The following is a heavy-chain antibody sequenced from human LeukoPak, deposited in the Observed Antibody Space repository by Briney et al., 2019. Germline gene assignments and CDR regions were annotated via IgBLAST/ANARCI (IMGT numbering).Heavy chain of an antibody. D-gene: IGHD3-9*01. Sequence: GASVKVSCTASGYTFPSYGISWVRQAPGQGLEWMGWISAHNGHTNYAQKFQGRVTMTTDTSTSTAYMELRSLRSDDTAVYFCARVRDDILTGYYQFDYWGQGTRVTVSS. CDR1: GYTFPSYG. CDR2: ISAHNGHT. J-gene: IGHJ4*02. CDR3: ARVRDDILTGYYQFDY. V-gene: IGHV1-18*01.